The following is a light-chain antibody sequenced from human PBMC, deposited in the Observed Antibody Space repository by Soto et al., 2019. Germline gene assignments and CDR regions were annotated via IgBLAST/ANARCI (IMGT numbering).Light chain of an antibody. Sequence: QSFLTQPASVSGSPGQSITISCTGTSSDVGSYNLVSWYQQHPGKAPKPMIYEGTKRPSGVSNRFSGSKSGNTASLTISGLQAEDEADYYCCSYAGSSTYVFGTGTKVTVL. CDR3: CSYAGSSTYV. CDR1: SSDVGSYNL. V-gene: IGLV2-23*01. CDR2: EGT. J-gene: IGLJ1*01.